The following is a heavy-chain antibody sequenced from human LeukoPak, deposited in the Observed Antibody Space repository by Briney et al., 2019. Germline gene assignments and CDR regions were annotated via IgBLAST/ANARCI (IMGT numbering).Heavy chain of an antibody. J-gene: IGHJ4*02. V-gene: IGHV3-30*04. CDR3: ARELRTGAGLDY. D-gene: IGHD1-1*01. CDR2: ISYDGSNK. Sequence: GGSLRLSCAASGLTFSSYAMHWVRQAPGKGLEWVAVISYDGSNKYYADSVKGRFTISRDNSKNTLYPQMNSLRAEDTAVYYCARELRTGAGLDYWGQGTLVTVSS. CDR1: GLTFSSYA.